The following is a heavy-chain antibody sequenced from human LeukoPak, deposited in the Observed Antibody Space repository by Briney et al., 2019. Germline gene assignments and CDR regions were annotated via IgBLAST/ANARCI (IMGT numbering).Heavy chain of an antibody. D-gene: IGHD2-8*01. CDR3: ARMGSMVPYYFDY. CDR2: IYYSGST. V-gene: IGHV4-59*01. CDR1: GGSISSYY. Sequence: PSETLSLTCTVSGGSISSYYWSWIRQPPGKGLEWIGYIYYSGSTNYNPSLKSRVTISVDTSKNQFSLKLSSVTAADTAVYYCARMGSMVPYYFDYWGQGTLVTVSS. J-gene: IGHJ4*02.